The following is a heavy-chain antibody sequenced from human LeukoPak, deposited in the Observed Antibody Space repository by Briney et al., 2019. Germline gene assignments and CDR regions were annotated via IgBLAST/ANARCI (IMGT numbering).Heavy chain of an antibody. CDR3: ARGLGSVTRAYYYYYYMDV. D-gene: IGHD2-21*02. CDR2: INHSGST. Sequence: PSETLSLTCAVYGGSFSGYYWSWIRQPPGKGLEWIGEINHSGSTNYNPSLKSRVTISVDTSKNQFSLKLSSVTAADTAVYYCARGLGSVTRAYYYYYYMDVWGKGTTVTVSS. CDR1: GGSFSGYY. V-gene: IGHV4-34*01. J-gene: IGHJ6*03.